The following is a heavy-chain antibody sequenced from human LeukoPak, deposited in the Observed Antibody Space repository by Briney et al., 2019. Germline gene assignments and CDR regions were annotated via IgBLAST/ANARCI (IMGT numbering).Heavy chain of an antibody. V-gene: IGHV1-2*02. D-gene: IGHD6-13*01. Sequence: ASVKVSCKASGYTFTAYYIHWVRQAPGQGLECMGWINSNTGGTDYSQKFQGRVTMTRDTSISTAYMELSSLRSDDTAFYYCARAGAGPTFFDNWGQGTLVTVSS. CDR3: ARAGAGPTFFDN. CDR2: INSNTGGT. J-gene: IGHJ4*02. CDR1: GYTFTAYY.